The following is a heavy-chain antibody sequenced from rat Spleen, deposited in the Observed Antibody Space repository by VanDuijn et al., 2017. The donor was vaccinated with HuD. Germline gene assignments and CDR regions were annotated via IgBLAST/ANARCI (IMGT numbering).Heavy chain of an antibody. Sequence: EVQLVESDGGLVQPGRSLKLSCAASGFTFSNYYMAWVRQAPTKGLEWVAYISTGGGSTYYPDSVKGRFTISRNNAENTVYLQMNSLRSEDTATYYCAKENFGTTFAHWGQGTLVTVSS. CDR3: AKENFGTTFAH. CDR2: ISTGGGST. D-gene: IGHD1-10*01. J-gene: IGHJ3*01. CDR1: GFTFSNYY. V-gene: IGHV5-27*01.